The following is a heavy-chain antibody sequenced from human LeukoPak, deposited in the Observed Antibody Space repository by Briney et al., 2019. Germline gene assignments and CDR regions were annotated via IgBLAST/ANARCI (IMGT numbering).Heavy chain of an antibody. Sequence: SETLSLTCAVYGGSFSGYYWSWIRQPPGKGLEWIGEINHSGSTNYNPSLKSRVTISVDTSKNQFSLKLSSVTAADTAVYYCARSGRWLQLRTSFDYWGQGTLVTVSS. CDR2: INHSGST. CDR3: ARSGRWLQLRTSFDY. V-gene: IGHV4-34*01. J-gene: IGHJ4*02. CDR1: GGSFSGYY. D-gene: IGHD5-24*01.